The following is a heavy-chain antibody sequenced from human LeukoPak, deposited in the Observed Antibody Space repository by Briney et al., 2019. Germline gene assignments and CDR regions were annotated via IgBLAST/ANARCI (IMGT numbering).Heavy chain of an antibody. CDR1: GYTFTGYY. CDR2: INPNSGGT. J-gene: IGHJ3*02. D-gene: IGHD3-22*01. CDR3: ARGRNYYDSSRYYYEGDAFDI. Sequence: ASVKVSCKASGYTFTGYYMHWVRQAPGQGLEWMGWINPNSGGTNYAQKFQGRVTMTRDTSISTAYMELNRLRSDDTAVYYCARGRNYYDSSRYYYEGDAFDIWGQGTMVTVSS. V-gene: IGHV1-2*02.